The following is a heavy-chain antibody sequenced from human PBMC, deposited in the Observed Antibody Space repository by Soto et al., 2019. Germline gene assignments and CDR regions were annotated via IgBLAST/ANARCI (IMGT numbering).Heavy chain of an antibody. Sequence: PPVKVSCKASGYTFTGYYMHWVRQAPGQGLEWMGWINPNSGGTNYAQKFQGWVTMTRDTSISTACMELSRLRSDDTAVYYCARDGQGMTDYGMDVWGQGTTVTVSS. J-gene: IGHJ6*02. CDR1: GYTFTGYY. V-gene: IGHV1-2*04. CDR3: ARDGQGMTDYGMDV. CDR2: INPNSGGT. D-gene: IGHD2-21*02.